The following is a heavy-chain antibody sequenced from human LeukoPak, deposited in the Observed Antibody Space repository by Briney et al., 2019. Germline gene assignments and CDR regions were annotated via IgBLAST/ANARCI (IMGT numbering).Heavy chain of an antibody. D-gene: IGHD2-2*01. J-gene: IGHJ4*02. CDR1: GGSISSSSYY. V-gene: IGHV4-61*05. Sequence: PSETLSLTCTVSGGSISSSSYYWSWIRQPPGKGLEWIGYIYYRGSTNYNPSLKSRVTISVDTSKNQFSLKLSSVTAADTAVYYCARNGYQLQPGDFDYWGQGTLVTVSS. CDR3: ARNGYQLQPGDFDY. CDR2: IYYRGST.